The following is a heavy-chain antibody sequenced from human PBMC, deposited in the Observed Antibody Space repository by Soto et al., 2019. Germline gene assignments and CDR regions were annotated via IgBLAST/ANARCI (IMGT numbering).Heavy chain of an antibody. CDR2: INPSGGST. Sequence: ASVKVSCKASGYTFTSYYMHWLRQAPGQGLEWMGIINPSGGSTSYAQKFQGRVTMTRDTSTSTVYMELSSLRSEDTAVYYCARSRGKHWYFDLWGRGTLVTVSS. CDR3: ARSRGKHWYFDL. CDR1: GYTFTSYY. J-gene: IGHJ2*01. V-gene: IGHV1-46*01. D-gene: IGHD3-16*01.